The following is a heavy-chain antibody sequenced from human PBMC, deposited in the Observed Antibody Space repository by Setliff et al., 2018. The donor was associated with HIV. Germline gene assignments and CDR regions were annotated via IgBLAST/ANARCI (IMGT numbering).Heavy chain of an antibody. CDR1: GFTFSRYW. CDR2: IKQDGSEK. J-gene: IGHJ4*02. Sequence: PGGSLRLSCAATGFTFSRYWMTWVRQAPGKGLEWVANIKQDGSEKNYVDSVEGRFTISRDNIDDSLYLQMNTLRADDTGVYYCVRDPTRATGVVTYWYFDYWGQGTLVTVSS. D-gene: IGHD2-8*02. CDR3: VRDPTRATGVVTYWYFDY. V-gene: IGHV3-7*01.